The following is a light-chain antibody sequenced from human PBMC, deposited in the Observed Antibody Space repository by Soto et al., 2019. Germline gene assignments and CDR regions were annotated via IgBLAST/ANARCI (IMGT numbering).Light chain of an antibody. V-gene: IGLV2-14*01. CDR1: SSDVGGYNY. CDR2: EVS. J-gene: IGLJ2*01. CDR3: SSYTSSSTLVV. Sequence: QSALTQPASVSGSPGQSITISCTGTSSDVGGYNYVSWYQQHPGKAHKLMIYEVSNRPSGVSNRFSGSKSGNTASLTISGIQAEDEADYYCSSYTSSSTLVVFGVGTKLPVL.